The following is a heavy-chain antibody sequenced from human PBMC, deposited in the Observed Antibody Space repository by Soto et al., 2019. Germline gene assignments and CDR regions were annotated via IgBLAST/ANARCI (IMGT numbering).Heavy chain of an antibody. D-gene: IGHD2-2*01. CDR3: AKGRSVGISSPLDL. J-gene: IGHJ4*02. Sequence: GSLRLFCAASGFTFSHFAMNWVRHSPGKGLEWISGISGSGSSTHDADSVQGRFIIYRDNSNGTLYLQMDSLRADDSAVYYCAKGRSVGISSPLDLWGQGTPVTVSS. CDR1: GFTFSHFA. V-gene: IGHV3-23*01. CDR2: ISGSGSST.